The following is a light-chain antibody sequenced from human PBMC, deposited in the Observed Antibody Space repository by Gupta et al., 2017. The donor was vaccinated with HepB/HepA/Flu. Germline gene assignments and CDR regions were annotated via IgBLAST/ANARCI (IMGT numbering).Light chain of an antibody. Sequence: EIVLTQSPGTLPLSTGERATLSCRASQSVSSSYLAWYQQKPGQAPRLRSYGASSRATGIPDRFSGSGSGTDFTLTISRLEPEDFAVYYCQQYGSSPVTFGQGTRLEIK. V-gene: IGKV3-20*01. J-gene: IGKJ5*01. CDR1: QSVSSSY. CDR3: QQYGSSPVT. CDR2: GAS.